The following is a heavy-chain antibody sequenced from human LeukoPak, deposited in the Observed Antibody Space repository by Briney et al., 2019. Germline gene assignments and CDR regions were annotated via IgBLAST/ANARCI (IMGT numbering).Heavy chain of an antibody. CDR2: INPNSGGT. V-gene: IGHV1-2*02. CDR3: ARGFHYSNYRWFDP. Sequence: GGSVKVSCKASGGTLNSYVISWVRQAPGQGLEWMGWINPNSGGTNYAQKFQGRVTMTRDTSISTAYMELSRLRSDDTAVYYSARGFHYSNYRWFDPWGQGTLVTVSS. D-gene: IGHD4-11*01. CDR1: GGTLNSYV. J-gene: IGHJ5*02.